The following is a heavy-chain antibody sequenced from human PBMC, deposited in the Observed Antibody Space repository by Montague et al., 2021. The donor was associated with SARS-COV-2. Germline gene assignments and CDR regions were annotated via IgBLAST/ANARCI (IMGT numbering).Heavy chain of an antibody. J-gene: IGHJ5*02. V-gene: IGHV4-39*01. CDR3: ARTEIQVLSSRWFDP. CDR1: GGSISSSSYY. D-gene: IGHD5-18*01. CDR2: IYYSGST. Sequence: SETLSLTCTVSGGSISSSSYYWGWIRQPPGKGLEWIGSIYYSGSTYYNPSLKSRVTISVDTSKNQFSLKLSSVTAADTAVYYCARTEIQVLSSRWFDPWGQGTLVTVSS.